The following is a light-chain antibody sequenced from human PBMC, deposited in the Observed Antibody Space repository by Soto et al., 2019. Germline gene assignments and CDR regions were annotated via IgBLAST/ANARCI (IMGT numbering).Light chain of an antibody. CDR1: SSNIGAGYD. J-gene: IGLJ3*02. Sequence: QSVLTQPPSVSGAPGQRVTISCTGSSSNIGAGYDVYWYQQLPGTAPKLLIYGNNNRPSGVPDRFSGSKSGTSASLAITGLQAEDEADYYCQSYDGSLSGWVFGGGTKLTVL. CDR2: GNN. CDR3: QSYDGSLSGWV. V-gene: IGLV1-40*01.